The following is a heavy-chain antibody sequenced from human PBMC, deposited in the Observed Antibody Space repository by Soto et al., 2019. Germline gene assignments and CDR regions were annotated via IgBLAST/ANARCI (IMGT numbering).Heavy chain of an antibody. Sequence: QVQLQQWGAGLLKPSETLSLTCAVYGGSFSGYYWSWIRQPPGKGLEWIGEINHSGSTNYNPSLKGRDTISVDTSKNQFSLKLSSVTAADTAVYYCARAGLRAGGSSWSRTAHRVYFDYWGQGTLVTVSS. CDR2: INHSGST. V-gene: IGHV4-34*01. CDR3: ARAGLRAGGSSWSRTAHRVYFDY. CDR1: GGSFSGYY. J-gene: IGHJ4*02. D-gene: IGHD6-13*01.